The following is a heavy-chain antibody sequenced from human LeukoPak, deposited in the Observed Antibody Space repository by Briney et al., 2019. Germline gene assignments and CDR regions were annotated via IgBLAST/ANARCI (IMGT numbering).Heavy chain of an antibody. Sequence: PSETLSLTCTVSGGSISSGGYYWSWIRQHPGKGLEWIGYIFYSGTSYYNPSLKSRVTISVDTSKNQFSLRLSSVTAADMAVYYCARVLLASTTSCSTCYYYDYVDVWGKGTTVTVSS. J-gene: IGHJ6*03. CDR3: ARVLLASTTSCSTCYYYDYVDV. D-gene: IGHD2-2*01. V-gene: IGHV4-31*03. CDR2: IFYSGTS. CDR1: GGSISSGGYY.